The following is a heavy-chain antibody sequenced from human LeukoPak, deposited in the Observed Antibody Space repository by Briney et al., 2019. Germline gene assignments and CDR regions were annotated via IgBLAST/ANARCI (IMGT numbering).Heavy chain of an antibody. CDR1: GGTFSSYA. CDR3: ARDKQWLVSVGYYYYMDV. Sequence: GSSVKVSCKASGGTFSSYAISWVRQAPGQGLEWMGGIIPIFGTANYAQKFQGRVTITADKSTSTAYMELSSLRSEDTAVYYCARDKQWLVSVGYYYYMDVWGKGTTVTVSS. CDR2: IIPIFGTA. J-gene: IGHJ6*03. D-gene: IGHD6-19*01. V-gene: IGHV1-69*06.